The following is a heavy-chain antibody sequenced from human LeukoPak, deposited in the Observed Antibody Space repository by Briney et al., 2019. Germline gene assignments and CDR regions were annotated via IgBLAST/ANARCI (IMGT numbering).Heavy chain of an antibody. CDR2: IKQDGSEK. CDR1: GFTFSSYW. V-gene: IGHV3-7*01. CDR3: ATDGSPFES. Sequence: GSLRLSCAASGFTFSSYWMSWVRQAPGKGLEWVANIKQDGSEKYYVDSVKGRFTISRDNAKKSLYLQMNSLRVEDTAVYYCATDGSPFESWGQGTLVTVSS. D-gene: IGHD5-12*01. J-gene: IGHJ4*02.